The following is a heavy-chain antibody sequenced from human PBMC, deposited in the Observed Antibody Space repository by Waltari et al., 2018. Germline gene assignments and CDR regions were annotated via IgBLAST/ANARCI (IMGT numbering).Heavy chain of an antibody. D-gene: IGHD3-22*01. CDR3: TRVGVRAGIVDQ. CDR2: IEPHSGGT. Sequence: QVQLVQSGAEVKKPGASVKVSCKASGYTFTGYYMHWVRQAPGQGLEWMGWIEPHSGGTNFAQKLQGRVAMTRYMTTSTGYMELSRLTSDDTAGYFCTRVGVRAGIVDQWCQGTLVTVSS. CDR1: GYTFTGYY. J-gene: IGHJ4*02. V-gene: IGHV1-2*02.